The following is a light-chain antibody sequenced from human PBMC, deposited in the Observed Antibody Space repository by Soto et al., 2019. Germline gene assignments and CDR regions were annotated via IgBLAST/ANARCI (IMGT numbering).Light chain of an antibody. V-gene: IGKV3-20*01. Sequence: EIVLTQSPGTLSLSPGARATLSCRASQSVSSSYLAWYQQKPGQAPMLLIYGASSSATGIPDRFSGSGSGTDFTLTISRLEPGDFAVYYCQQYGSSPYTFGQGTKLEIK. CDR3: QQYGSSPYT. J-gene: IGKJ2*01. CDR1: QSVSSSY. CDR2: GAS.